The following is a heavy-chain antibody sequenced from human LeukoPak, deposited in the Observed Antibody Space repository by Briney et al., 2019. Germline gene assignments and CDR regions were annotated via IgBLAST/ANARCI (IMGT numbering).Heavy chain of an antibody. Sequence: GGSLRLSCAASGFTFSSYAMGWVRQAPGKGLEWVSAISVSGAGTYYADSVKGRFTISRDNSKNTLYLQLNSLRAEDTAVYYCAKAASGSYLYYFDYWGQGTLVTVSS. CDR1: GFTFSSYA. V-gene: IGHV3-23*01. D-gene: IGHD1-26*01. CDR3: AKAASGSYLYYFDY. CDR2: ISVSGAGT. J-gene: IGHJ4*02.